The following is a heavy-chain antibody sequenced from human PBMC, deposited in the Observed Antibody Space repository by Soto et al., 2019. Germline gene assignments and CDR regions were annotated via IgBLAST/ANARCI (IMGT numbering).Heavy chain of an antibody. CDR2: IIPIFGTA. CDR1: GGTFSSYA. V-gene: IGHV1-69*01. CDR3: ARDNGYSGGSCYYYYYYGMDV. D-gene: IGHD2-15*01. J-gene: IGHJ6*02. Sequence: QVQLVQSGAEVKKPGSSVKVSCKASGGTFSSYAISWVRQAPGQGLEWMGGIIPIFGTANYAQKFQGRVTITADESTSTAYMELSSLRSEDTAVYYCARDNGYSGGSCYYYYYYGMDVWGQGTTVTVSS.